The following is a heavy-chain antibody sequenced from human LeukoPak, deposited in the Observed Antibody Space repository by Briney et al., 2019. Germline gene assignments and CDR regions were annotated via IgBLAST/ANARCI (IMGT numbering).Heavy chain of an antibody. Sequence: GGSLRLSCAASGFTFSDYYMSWIRQAPGKGLEWVSYISSSGSTIYYADSVKGRFTISRDNAKNSLYLQMNSLRAEDTAVYYCARNPLPHDSGAPYDYWGQGTLVTVSS. CDR1: GFTFSDYY. J-gene: IGHJ4*02. V-gene: IGHV3-11*04. CDR2: ISSSGSTI. CDR3: ARNPLPHDSGAPYDY. D-gene: IGHD3-22*01.